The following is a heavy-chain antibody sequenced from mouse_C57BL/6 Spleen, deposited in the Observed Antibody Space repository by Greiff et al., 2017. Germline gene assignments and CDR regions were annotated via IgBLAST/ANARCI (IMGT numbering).Heavy chain of an antibody. CDR1: GYSITSGYY. J-gene: IGHJ4*01. CDR3: ARDGYDYYAMDY. Sequence: VQLKESGPGLMKPSQSLSLTCSVTGYSITSGYYWNWIRQFPGNKLEWMGYISYDGSNNYNPSLKNRISITRDTSKNQFFLKLNSVTTEDTATYYCARDGYDYYAMDYWGQGTSVTVSS. D-gene: IGHD2-2*01. V-gene: IGHV3-6*01. CDR2: ISYDGSN.